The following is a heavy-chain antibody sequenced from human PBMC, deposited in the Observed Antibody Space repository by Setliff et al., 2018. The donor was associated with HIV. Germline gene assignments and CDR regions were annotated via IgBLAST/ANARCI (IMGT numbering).Heavy chain of an antibody. CDR3: ARDTTPGIGQAANWFDP. V-gene: IGHV4-38-2*02. D-gene: IGHD1-1*01. Sequence: PSETLSLTCAVSGYSISSGYYWGWIRQPPGKGLEWVGSIFHSGGIYYNPSLKSRVTMSVDTSKNQFSLKLSSVTAADTAVYYCARDTTPGIGQAANWFDPWGQGTLVTVSS. CDR1: GYSISSGYY. CDR2: IFHSGGI. J-gene: IGHJ5*02.